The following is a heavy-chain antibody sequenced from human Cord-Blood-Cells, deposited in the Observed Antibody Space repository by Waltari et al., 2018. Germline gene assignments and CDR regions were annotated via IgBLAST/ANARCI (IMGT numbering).Heavy chain of an antibody. D-gene: IGHD2-2*02. J-gene: IGHJ4*02. CDR3: ARRRGYCSSTSCYSLFDY. CDR1: GYTFTSYD. CDR2: MNPNNGNT. Sequence: QVQLVQSGAEVKKPGASVKVSCKASGYTFTSYDINWVRQATGQGLEWMGWMNPNNGNTGYAQKFQGRVTITRNTSISTAYMELSSLRSEDTAVYYCARRRGYCSSTSCYSLFDYWGQGTLVTVSS. V-gene: IGHV1-8*03.